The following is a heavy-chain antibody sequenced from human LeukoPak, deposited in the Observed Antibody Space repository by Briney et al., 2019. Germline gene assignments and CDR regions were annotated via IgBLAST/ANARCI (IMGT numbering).Heavy chain of an antibody. J-gene: IGHJ4*02. D-gene: IGHD6-13*01. V-gene: IGHV3-21*01. CDR2: ISSSSSYI. CDR3: ARDFFPIVDSSWYEIGY. CDR1: GFTFSSYS. Sequence: GGSLRLSCAASGFTFSSYSMNWVRQAPGKGLEWVSSISSSSSYIYYADSVKGRFTISRDNSKNTLSLQMNSLRVEDTAVYYCARDFFPIVDSSWYEIGYWGQGTLVTVSS.